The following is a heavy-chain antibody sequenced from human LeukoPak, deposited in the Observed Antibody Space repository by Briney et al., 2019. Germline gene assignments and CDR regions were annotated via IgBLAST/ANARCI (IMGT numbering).Heavy chain of an antibody. V-gene: IGHV3-74*01. J-gene: IGHJ4*02. D-gene: IGHD2-15*01. CDR1: GFTFSSYW. Sequence: GGSLRLSCVASGFTFSSYWMHWARQAPGKGLVGVSRIKSDGSSTRYADSVKGRFTISRDNAKNTLYLQMNNLRAEDTAVYYCAKDLVCGRSCFDYWGQGTLVTVSS. CDR3: AKDLVCGRSCFDY. CDR2: IKSDGSST.